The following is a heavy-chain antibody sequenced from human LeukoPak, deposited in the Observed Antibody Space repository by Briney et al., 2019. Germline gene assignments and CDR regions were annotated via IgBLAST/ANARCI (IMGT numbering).Heavy chain of an antibody. J-gene: IGHJ4*02. CDR3: ARDRSYYSDTGTDY. D-gene: IGHD3-22*01. CDR2: IYYSGST. V-gene: IGHV4-59*12. Sequence: PSETLSLTCTVSGGSISSYYWSWIRQPPGKGLEWIGYIYYSGSTNYNPSLKRRVTISVDTSKNQFSLRLHSVTAADTAVYYCARDRSYYSDTGTDYWGQGALVTVSS. CDR1: GGSISSYY.